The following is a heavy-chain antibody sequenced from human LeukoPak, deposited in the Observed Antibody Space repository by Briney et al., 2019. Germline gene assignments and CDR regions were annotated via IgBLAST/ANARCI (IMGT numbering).Heavy chain of an antibody. V-gene: IGHV4-59*05. CDR3: ARSPRNWGIDY. CDR2: IYYSGST. D-gene: IGHD7-27*01. Sequence: SETLSLTCTVSSASISSYYWSWIRQPPGKGLEWIGSIYYSGSTYYNPSLKSRVTISVDTSKNQFSLKLSSVTAADTAVYYCARSPRNWGIDYWGQGTLVTVSS. CDR1: SASISSYY. J-gene: IGHJ4*02.